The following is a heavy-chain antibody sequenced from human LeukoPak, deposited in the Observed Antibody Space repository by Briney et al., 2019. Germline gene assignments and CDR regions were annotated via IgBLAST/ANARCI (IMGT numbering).Heavy chain of an antibody. D-gene: IGHD1-26*01. CDR3: AKVAEVGATGYYYYMDV. Sequence: GGSLRRSCAASGVTFSSYGKSWVRQAPGKGLEWVSAISGSGGSTYYADSVKGRFTISRDNSKNTLYLQMNSLRAEDTAVYYCAKVAEVGATGYYYYMDVWGKGTTVTISS. CDR2: ISGSGGST. J-gene: IGHJ6*03. V-gene: IGHV3-23*01. CDR1: GVTFSSYG.